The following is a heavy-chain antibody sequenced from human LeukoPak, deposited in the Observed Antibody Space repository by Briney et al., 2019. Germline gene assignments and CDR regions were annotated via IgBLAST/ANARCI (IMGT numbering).Heavy chain of an antibody. CDR2: IWYDGSNK. V-gene: IGHV3-30*19. CDR1: GFTFSSYG. Sequence: GRSLRLSCAASGFTFSSYGMHWVRQAPGKGLEWVAVIWYDGSNKYYADSVKGRFTISRDNSKNTLYLQMNSLRAEDTAVYYCARDKDCSGGSCLSYGMDVWGQGTTVTVSS. CDR3: ARDKDCSGGSCLSYGMDV. D-gene: IGHD2-15*01. J-gene: IGHJ6*02.